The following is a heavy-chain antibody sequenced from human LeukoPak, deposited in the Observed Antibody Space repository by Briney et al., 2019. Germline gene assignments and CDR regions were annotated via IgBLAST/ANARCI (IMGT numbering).Heavy chain of an antibody. D-gene: IGHD1-26*01. V-gene: IGHV4-59*01. CDR2: IYYSGST. CDR1: GGSISSYY. Sequence: SQTLSLTCTVSGGSISSYYWSWIRQPPGKGLEWIGYIYYSGSTNYNPSLKSRVTISVDTSKNQFSLKLSSVTAADTAVYYCARDVPMYSGSHLYYYMDVWGKGTTVTVSS. CDR3: ARDVPMYSGSHLYYYMDV. J-gene: IGHJ6*03.